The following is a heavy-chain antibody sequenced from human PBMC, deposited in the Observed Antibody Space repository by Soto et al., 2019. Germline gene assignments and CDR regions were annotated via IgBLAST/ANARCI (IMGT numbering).Heavy chain of an antibody. CDR3: AKDIYSSGPDYYYGMDV. CDR1: GFTFDDYA. D-gene: IGHD6-19*01. V-gene: IGHV3-43D*04. Sequence: GGSLRLSCAASGFTFDDYAMHWVRQAPGKGLEWVSLISWDGGSTYYADSVKGRLTISRDNSKNSLYLQMNSLRAEDTALYYCAKDIYSSGPDYYYGMDVWGQGTTVTVSS. J-gene: IGHJ6*02. CDR2: ISWDGGST.